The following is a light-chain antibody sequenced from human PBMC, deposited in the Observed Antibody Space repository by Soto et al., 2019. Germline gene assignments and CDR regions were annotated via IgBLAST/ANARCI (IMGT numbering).Light chain of an antibody. CDR2: LGS. J-gene: IGKJ2*01. V-gene: IGKV2-28*01. Sequence: IVMTQSPLSLPVTPGEPASISCRSSQSLLYSNGYNYLDWYVQKPGQSPQLRIYLGSNRASGVPDRCSGSGSGTDFTRKISVLEAEDFGVYYCMEALQVPHTFGQGTKLDIK. CDR3: MEALQVPHT. CDR1: QSLLYSNGYNY.